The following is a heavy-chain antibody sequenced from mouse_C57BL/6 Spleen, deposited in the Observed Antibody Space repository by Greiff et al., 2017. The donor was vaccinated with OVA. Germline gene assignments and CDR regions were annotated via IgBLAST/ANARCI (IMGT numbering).Heavy chain of an antibody. CDR1: GYTFTSYW. J-gene: IGHJ1*03. D-gene: IGHD1-1*01. V-gene: IGHV1-61*01. CDR3: ATITTVVATDWYFDV. Sequence: QVQLQQPGAELVRPGSSVKLSCKASGYTFTSYWMDWVKQRPGQGLEWIGNIYPSDSETHYNQKFKDKATLTVDKSSSTAYMRLSSLTSEDSAVYYCATITTVVATDWYFDVWGTGTTVTVSS. CDR2: IYPSDSET.